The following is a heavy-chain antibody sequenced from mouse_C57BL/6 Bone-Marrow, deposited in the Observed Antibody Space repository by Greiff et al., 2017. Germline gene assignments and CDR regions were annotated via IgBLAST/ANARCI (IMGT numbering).Heavy chain of an antibody. CDR3: ARGDYPFAY. V-gene: IGHV1-82*01. D-gene: IGHD2-4*01. Sequence: QVQLQQSGPELVKPGASVQISCKASGYALSSSWMDWVKQRPGKGLEWIGRIYPGDGDTNYNGKFKGKATLTADKSSSTAYMQLSSLTSEDSAVYFCARGDYPFAYWGQGTTLTVSS. CDR1: GYALSSSW. CDR2: IYPGDGDT. J-gene: IGHJ2*01.